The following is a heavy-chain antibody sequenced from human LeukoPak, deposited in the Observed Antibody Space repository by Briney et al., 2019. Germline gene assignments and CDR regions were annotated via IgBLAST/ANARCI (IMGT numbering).Heavy chain of an antibody. CDR3: AKDRYYDSSTYY. V-gene: IGHV3-23*01. CDR1: GFTFSSYA. Sequence: GGSLGLSCAASGFTFSSYAMSWVRRAPGKGLEWVSAISGSGGSTYYADSVKGRFTISRDNSKNTLYLQMNSLRAEDTAVYYCAKDRYYDSSTYYWGQGTLVTVSS. J-gene: IGHJ4*02. CDR2: ISGSGGST. D-gene: IGHD3-22*01.